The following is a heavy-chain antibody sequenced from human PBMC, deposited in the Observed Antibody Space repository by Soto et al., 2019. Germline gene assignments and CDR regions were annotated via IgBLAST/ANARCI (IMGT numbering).Heavy chain of an antibody. CDR3: ASWVDTAMVTRYGNWFDP. CDR2: INHSGST. D-gene: IGHD5-18*01. CDR1: GGSFSGYY. Sequence: SETLSLTCAVYGGSFSGYYWSWIRQPPGKGLEWIGEINHSGSTNYNPSLKSRVTISVDTSKNRFSLKLSSVTAADTAVYYCASWVDTAMVTRYGNWFDPWGQGTLVTVSS. V-gene: IGHV4-34*01. J-gene: IGHJ5*02.